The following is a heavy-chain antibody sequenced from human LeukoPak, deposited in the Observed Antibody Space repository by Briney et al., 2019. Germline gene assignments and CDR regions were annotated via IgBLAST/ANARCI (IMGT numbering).Heavy chain of an antibody. CDR3: ARDIYGSGSYYAY. Sequence: PGGSLRLSCAASGFTFSSYSMNWVRQAPGKGLEWVSSISSSSSYIYYADSVKGRFTISRDNAKNSLYLQMNSLRDEDTAVYYCARDIYGSGSYYAYWGQGTLVTVPS. CDR2: ISSSSSYI. V-gene: IGHV3-21*01. D-gene: IGHD3-10*01. J-gene: IGHJ4*02. CDR1: GFTFSSYS.